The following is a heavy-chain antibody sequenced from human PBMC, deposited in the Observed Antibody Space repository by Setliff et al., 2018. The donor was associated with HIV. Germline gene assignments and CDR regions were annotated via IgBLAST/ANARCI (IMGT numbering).Heavy chain of an antibody. D-gene: IGHD7-27*01. CDR1: GGSFSGYY. V-gene: IGHV4-34*01. CDR3: ARGQRDWGSEPYFDY. J-gene: IGHJ4*02. Sequence: TSETLSLTCAVYGGSFSGYYWSWIRQPPGKGLEWIGEINHSGNTNYNPSLKSRVTISVDTSKNQFSLKLSSVTAADTAVYYCARGQRDWGSEPYFDYWGQGTLVTVSS. CDR2: INHSGNT.